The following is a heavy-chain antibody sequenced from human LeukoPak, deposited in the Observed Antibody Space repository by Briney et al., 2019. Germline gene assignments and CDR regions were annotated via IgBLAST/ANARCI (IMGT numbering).Heavy chain of an antibody. V-gene: IGHV3-23*01. D-gene: IGHD2-15*01. CDR3: AKDVVVAATAVRYFDY. CDR1: GFTFSSYA. Sequence: PGGSLRLSCAASGFTFSSYAMSWVRQAPGKGLEWVSAISGSGGSTYYADSVKGRFTTSRDNSKNTLYLQMNSLRAEDTAVYYCAKDVVVAATAVRYFDYWGQGTLVTVSS. CDR2: ISGSGGST. J-gene: IGHJ4*02.